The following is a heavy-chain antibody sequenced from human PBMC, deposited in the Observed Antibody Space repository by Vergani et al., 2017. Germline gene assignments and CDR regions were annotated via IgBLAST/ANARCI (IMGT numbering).Heavy chain of an antibody. CDR3: ARDLFYYDSSGYYSGFFDY. Sequence: EVQLLESGGGLVQPGGSLRLSCAASGFTFSSYAMSWVRQAPGKGLEWVSSISSSSSYILYADSVKGRFTISRDNAKNSLYLKMNSLRAEDTAVYYCARDLFYYDSSGYYSGFFDYWGQGTLVTVSS. CDR1: GFTFSSYA. CDR2: ISSSSSYI. D-gene: IGHD3-22*01. J-gene: IGHJ4*02. V-gene: IGHV3-21*01.